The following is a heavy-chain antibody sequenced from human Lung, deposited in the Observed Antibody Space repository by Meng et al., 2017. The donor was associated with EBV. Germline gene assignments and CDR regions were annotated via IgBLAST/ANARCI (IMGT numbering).Heavy chain of an antibody. CDR1: GDSVSSSSAA. J-gene: IGHJ2*01. Sequence: QVPLQQAGPVLVKPSQTLSLTCVTSGDSVSSSSAAWTWIRQSPSRGLEWLGRTYYRSKWYNDYAVFVKSRITINPDTSKNQFSLQLNSVTPEDTAVYYCARGATSVFNLWGRGTLVTVSS. CDR3: ARGATSVFNL. CDR2: TYYRSKWYN. V-gene: IGHV6-1*01.